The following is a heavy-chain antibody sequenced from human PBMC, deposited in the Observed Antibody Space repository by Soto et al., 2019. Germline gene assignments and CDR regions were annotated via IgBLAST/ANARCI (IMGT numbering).Heavy chain of an antibody. CDR1: GGSLSSYY. D-gene: IGHD6-13*01. CDR2: INHSGST. V-gene: IGHV4-34*01. CDR3: ARGVGSSGYRVAYFDY. J-gene: IGHJ4*02. Sequence: PSETLSLTCAVSGGSLSSYYWSWIRQPPGKGLEWIGEINHSGSTNYNPSLKSRVTISVDTSKNQFPLKLSSVTTADTAVSYVARGVGSSGYRVAYFDYWGQGTLVTVSS.